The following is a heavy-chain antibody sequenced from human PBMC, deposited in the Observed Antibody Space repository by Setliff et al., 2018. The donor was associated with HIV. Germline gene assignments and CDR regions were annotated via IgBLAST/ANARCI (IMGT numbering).Heavy chain of an antibody. CDR3: ARDPTVVMSYYYYGMDV. CDR1: GYTFTTFG. Sequence: GASVKVSCKASGYTFTTFGISWVRQAPGQGLEWMGWISGYNGRTHYSQKFQGRVTITRDTSASTAYMELSSLRSEDTAVYYCARDPTVVMSYYYYGMDVWGQGTTVTVSS. V-gene: IGHV1-18*01. D-gene: IGHD2-15*01. J-gene: IGHJ6*02. CDR2: ISGYNGRT.